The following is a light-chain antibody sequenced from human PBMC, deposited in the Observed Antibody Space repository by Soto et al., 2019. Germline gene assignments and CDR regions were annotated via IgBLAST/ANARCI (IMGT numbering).Light chain of an antibody. CDR3: QQYAYWPET. Sequence: EVMMTQFPDTVSVTPGETVTLSCGASQSVRTNLAWYQQRPGQAPRLLIHYSSTRASDIPDRFSGSGSGTNFTLAISSLQSEDFAVYYCQQYAYWPETFGQGTKVEIK. J-gene: IGKJ1*01. CDR1: QSVRTN. V-gene: IGKV3D-15*01. CDR2: YSS.